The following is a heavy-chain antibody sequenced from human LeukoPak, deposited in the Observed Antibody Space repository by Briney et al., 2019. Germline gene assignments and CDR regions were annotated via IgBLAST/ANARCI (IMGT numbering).Heavy chain of an antibody. CDR2: IYSGGST. CDR3: ARQEGPFDY. V-gene: IGHV3-53*04. J-gene: IGHJ4*02. CDR1: GFTVSDNY. Sequence: GGSLRLSCAAFGFTVSDNYMNWVRQAPGKGLEWVSVIYSGGSTYYAGSVKGRFTISRHNSKNTVYLQMNSLRAEDTAVYYCARQEGPFDYWGQGTLVTVSS.